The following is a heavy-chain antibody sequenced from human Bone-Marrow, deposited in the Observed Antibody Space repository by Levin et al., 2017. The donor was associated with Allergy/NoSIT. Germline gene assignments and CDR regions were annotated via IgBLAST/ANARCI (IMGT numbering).Heavy chain of an antibody. J-gene: IGHJ4*02. Sequence: SETLSLKCTVSGGSISSDDYYWGWIRQPPGKGLEWIGYIYYSGSSYYNPALKGRVSMSLDTSRHQFSLKLTSLTAADTAVYFCARVPSYDTSGYSPVDSWGQGTLVTVSS. D-gene: IGHD3-22*01. V-gene: IGHV4-30-4*01. CDR3: ARVPSYDTSGYSPVDS. CDR1: GGSISSDDYY. CDR2: IYYSGSS.